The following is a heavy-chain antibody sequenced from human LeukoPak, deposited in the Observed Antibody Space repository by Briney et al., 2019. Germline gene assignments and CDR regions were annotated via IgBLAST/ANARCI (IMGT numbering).Heavy chain of an antibody. Sequence: GGSLRLSCIVSGFTFSTYDMHWVRQAPGKGLEWVANIKLDGSEKNYVDSVKGRFTISRDNTKNSLYLQMNSLRAEDTAVFYCARDQYDTWSRRGNFDSWGQGTLVIVSS. CDR3: ARDQYDTWSRRGNFDS. CDR1: GFTFSTYD. V-gene: IGHV3-7*03. J-gene: IGHJ4*02. CDR2: IKLDGSEK. D-gene: IGHD3-3*01.